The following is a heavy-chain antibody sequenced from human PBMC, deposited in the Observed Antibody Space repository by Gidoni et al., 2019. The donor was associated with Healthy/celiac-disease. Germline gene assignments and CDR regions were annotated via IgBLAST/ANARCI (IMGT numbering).Heavy chain of an antibody. Sequence: EVQLVESGGGLVKPGGSLSLSCAASGFTFSNAWMSWVRQAPGKGLEWVGRIKSKTDGGTTDYAAPVKGRFTISRDDSKNTLYLQMNSLKTEDTAVYYCTTAPTYCSSTSCYTNWFDPWGQGTLVTVSS. CDR1: GFTFSNAW. V-gene: IGHV3-15*01. D-gene: IGHD2-2*02. J-gene: IGHJ5*02. CDR2: IKSKTDGGTT. CDR3: TTAPTYCSSTSCYTNWFDP.